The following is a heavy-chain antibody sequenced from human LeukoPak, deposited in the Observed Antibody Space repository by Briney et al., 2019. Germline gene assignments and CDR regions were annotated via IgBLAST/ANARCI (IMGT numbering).Heavy chain of an antibody. CDR3: ARDRSYGTPIDY. D-gene: IGHD1-26*01. CDR2: ISAYNGNT. Sequence: ASVKVSCKASGYTFTSYYLHWVRQAPGQGLEWMGWISAYNGNTNYAQKLQGRVTMTTDTSTSTAYMEPRSLRSDDTAVYYCARDRSYGTPIDYWGQGTLVTVSS. J-gene: IGHJ4*02. CDR1: GYTFTSYY. V-gene: IGHV1-18*04.